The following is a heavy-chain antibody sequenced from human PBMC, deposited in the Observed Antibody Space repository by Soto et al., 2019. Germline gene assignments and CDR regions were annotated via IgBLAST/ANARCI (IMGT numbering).Heavy chain of an antibody. V-gene: IGHV1-46*01. CDR3: AREMDGYSSGWYRNKYYYYYGMDV. D-gene: IGHD6-19*01. CDR1: GYTFTSYY. CDR2: INPSGGST. J-gene: IGHJ6*02. Sequence: ASVKVSCKASGYTFTSYYMHWVRQAPGQGLEWMGIINPSGGSTGYAQKFQGRVTMTRDTSTSTVYMELSSLRSEDTAVYYCAREMDGYSSGWYRNKYYYYYGMDVWGQGTTVTVSS.